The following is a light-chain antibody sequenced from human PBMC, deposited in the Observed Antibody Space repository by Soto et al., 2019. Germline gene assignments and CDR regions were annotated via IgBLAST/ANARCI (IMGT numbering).Light chain of an antibody. CDR2: SVS. V-gene: IGKV3-20*01. CDR1: QRVGSAY. CDR3: HQYGSPPYT. Sequence: EIVLTQSPGTLSLSPGERATLSCRASQRVGSAYLAWYQQKPGQAPRLLINSVSNRAAGIPDRFSGSGSGTDFTLTINRVEPEDFAVYYCHQYGSPPYTFGLGTKLEN. J-gene: IGKJ2*01.